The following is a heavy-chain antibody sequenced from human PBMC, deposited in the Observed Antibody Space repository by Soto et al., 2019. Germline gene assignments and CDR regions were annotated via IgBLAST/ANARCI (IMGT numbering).Heavy chain of an antibody. Sequence: SETLSLTCAVYGGSFSGYYWSWIRQPPGKGLEWIGEINHSGSTNYNPSLKSRVTISVDTSKNQFSLKLSSVTAADTAVYYCARGRGRITIFGVVVNYFDYWGQGALVTVSS. V-gene: IGHV4-34*01. D-gene: IGHD3-3*01. CDR3: ARGRGRITIFGVVVNYFDY. CDR1: GGSFSGYY. J-gene: IGHJ4*02. CDR2: INHSGST.